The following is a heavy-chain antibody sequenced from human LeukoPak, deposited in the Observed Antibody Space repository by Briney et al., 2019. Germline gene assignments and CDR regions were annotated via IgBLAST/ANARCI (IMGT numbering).Heavy chain of an antibody. CDR3: ARGGYSGYDFYFDY. Sequence: SQTLSLTCTVSGGSISSGDYYWRWLRQPPGRGLEWIAYIYYSGSTYYNPSLKSRVTISVDTSKNQFSLKLSSVTAADTAVYYCARGGYSGYDFYFDYWGQGTLVTVSS. D-gene: IGHD5-12*01. CDR1: GGSISSGDYY. J-gene: IGHJ4*02. CDR2: IYYSGST. V-gene: IGHV4-30-4*01.